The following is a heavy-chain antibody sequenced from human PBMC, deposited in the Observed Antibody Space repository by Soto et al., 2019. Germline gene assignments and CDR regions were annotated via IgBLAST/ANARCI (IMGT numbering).Heavy chain of an antibody. V-gene: IGHV1-18*04. J-gene: IGHJ5*02. Sequence: ASVKVSCKASGYTFTSYGISWVRQAPGQGLEWMGWISAYNGNTNYAQKLQGRVTMTTDTSTSTAYMELRSLRSDDTAVYYCARDGSLYCSSTSCYYNWFDPWGQGTPVTVS. D-gene: IGHD2-2*01. CDR3: ARDGSLYCSSTSCYYNWFDP. CDR2: ISAYNGNT. CDR1: GYTFTSYG.